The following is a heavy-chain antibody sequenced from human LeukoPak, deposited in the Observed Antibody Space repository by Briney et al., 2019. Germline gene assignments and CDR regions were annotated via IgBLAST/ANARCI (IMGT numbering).Heavy chain of an antibody. J-gene: IGHJ5*02. V-gene: IGHV3-30*18. D-gene: IGHD3-22*01. CDR1: GFTFSSYG. CDR2: ISYDGTIK. CDR3: AKDIPHMVIPTWFDP. Sequence: GGSLRLSCAASGFTFSSYGMHWVRQAPGKGLEWVAVISYDGTIKYYADSMKGRFTISRDNSKNTLYLQMNSLRAEDTAVYYCAKDIPHMVIPTWFDPWGQETLVTVSS.